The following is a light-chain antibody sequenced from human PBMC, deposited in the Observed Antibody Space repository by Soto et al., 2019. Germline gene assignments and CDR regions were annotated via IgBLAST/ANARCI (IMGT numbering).Light chain of an antibody. Sequence: EIVLTQSPSTLSLSPGERATLSCRASQGVSSYLAWYQQKPGQAPRLLIYDASNWATGIPARFSGSGSGTDFTLTISSLEPEDFAVYYCQQRSNWPRTFGGGTKVDIK. V-gene: IGKV3-11*01. CDR1: QGVSSY. J-gene: IGKJ4*01. CDR3: QQRSNWPRT. CDR2: DAS.